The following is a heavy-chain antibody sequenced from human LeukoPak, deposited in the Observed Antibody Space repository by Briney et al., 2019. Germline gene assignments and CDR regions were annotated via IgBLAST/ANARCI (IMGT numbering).Heavy chain of an antibody. V-gene: IGHV4-30-4*01. D-gene: IGHD2-2*01. CDR2: ISYRGST. J-gene: IGHJ4*02. CDR3: VRVRTGTSCYDY. CDR1: GGSISSSDSH. Sequence: SQTLSLTCTVSGGSISSSDSHWSWIRQSPGKGLEWIGYISYRGSTSYNPSLRSRLTISIDTSQNQFSLKLTSVTAADTAVYYCVRVRTGTSCYDYWGQGTLVTVSP.